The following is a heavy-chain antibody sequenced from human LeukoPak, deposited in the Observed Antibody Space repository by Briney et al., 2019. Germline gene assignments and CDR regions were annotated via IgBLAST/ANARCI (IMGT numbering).Heavy chain of an antibody. CDR2: IVGSGGST. Sequence: GGSLRLSCAASGFTFSSYAMSWVRQAPGKGLEWVSGIVGSGGSTYYADSVKGRFTISRDNSKNALYLQMNSLRAEDTAVYYCAKDLMGQWLSPYYYGMDVWGQGTTVTVSS. CDR3: AKDLMGQWLSPYYYGMDV. V-gene: IGHV3-23*01. CDR1: GFTFSSYA. J-gene: IGHJ6*02. D-gene: IGHD6-19*01.